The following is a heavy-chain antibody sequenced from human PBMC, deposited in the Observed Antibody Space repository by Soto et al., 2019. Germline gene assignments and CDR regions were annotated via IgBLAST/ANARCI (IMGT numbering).Heavy chain of an antibody. V-gene: IGHV5-51*01. Sequence: ALNTSWNGYGNRYTSYRIGGRRQRAGGGQEWMGIINPADSETNYSPSYQGQVTISADRTTSTAFLQWSSLKASDAAMYYCVRRAEGRPGDGYYYVALDVWGQVPTVTVSS. CDR1: GNRYTSYR. D-gene: IGHD6-6*01. J-gene: IGHJ6*02. CDR3: VRRAEGRPGDGYYYVALDV. CDR2: INPADSET.